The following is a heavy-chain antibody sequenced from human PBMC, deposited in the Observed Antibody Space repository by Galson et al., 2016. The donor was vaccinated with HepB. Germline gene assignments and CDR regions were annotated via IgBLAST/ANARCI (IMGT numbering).Heavy chain of an antibody. J-gene: IGHJ4*02. Sequence: SLRLSCAASGFTFSVYGMNWVRQAPGKGLEWVSSISSRSNYIYYADSVKGRFTISRDNGKNSVYLQMNSLRAEDTAVYYCAGDGEQWPVWAGAYWGQGTLVSVSS. CDR3: AGDGEQWPVWAGAY. CDR1: GFTFSVYG. D-gene: IGHD6-19*01. CDR2: ISSRSNYI. V-gene: IGHV3-21*01.